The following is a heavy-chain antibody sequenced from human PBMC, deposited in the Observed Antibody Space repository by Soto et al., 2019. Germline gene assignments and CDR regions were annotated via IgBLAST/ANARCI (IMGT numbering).Heavy chain of an antibody. D-gene: IGHD6-6*01. CDR3: ARHRRRAAPLKGMDV. J-gene: IGHJ6*02. Sequence: GESLKISFKGSGYSFTSYLICWVRQMPVKGLEWMGIIYPGDSDTRYSPSFQGQVTISADKSISTAYLQWSSLKASDTAMYYCARHRRRAAPLKGMDVWGQRTTVAVSS. CDR1: GYSFTSYL. V-gene: IGHV5-51*01. CDR2: IYPGDSDT.